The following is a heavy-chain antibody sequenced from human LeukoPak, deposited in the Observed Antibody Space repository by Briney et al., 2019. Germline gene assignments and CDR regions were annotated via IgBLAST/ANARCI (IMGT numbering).Heavy chain of an antibody. D-gene: IGHD3-3*01. CDR2: ISYDGSNK. CDR3: ARRGFLEWLAFDY. Sequence: PGGSLRLSCAASGFTFSSYAMHWVRQAPGKGLEWVAVISYDGSNKYYADSVKGRFTISRDNSKNTLYLRMNSLRAEDTAVYCCARRGFLEWLAFDYWGQGTLVTVSS. J-gene: IGHJ4*02. V-gene: IGHV3-30-3*01. CDR1: GFTFSSYA.